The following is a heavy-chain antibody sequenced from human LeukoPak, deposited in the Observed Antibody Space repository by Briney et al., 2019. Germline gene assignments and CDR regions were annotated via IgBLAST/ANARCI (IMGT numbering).Heavy chain of an antibody. J-gene: IGHJ4*02. CDR1: GGSISSYY. D-gene: IGHD1-14*01. Sequence: PSETLSLTCTVSGGSISSYYWSWNRQPPGKGLEWIGYIYYSGSTNYNPSLKSRVTISVDTSKNQFSLKLSSVTAADTAVYYCARYNPGAPSDYSGQGTLVTVSS. CDR3: ARYNPGAPSDY. CDR2: IYYSGST. V-gene: IGHV4-59*01.